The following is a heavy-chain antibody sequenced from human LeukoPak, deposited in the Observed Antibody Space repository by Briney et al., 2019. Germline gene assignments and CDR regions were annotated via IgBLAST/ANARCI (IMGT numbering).Heavy chain of an antibody. CDR2: IYTSGST. Sequence: SETLSLTCTVSGGSISSYYWSWIRQPPGKGLEWIGRIYTSGSTNYNPSLKSRVTMSVDTSKNQFSLKLSSVTAADTAVYYCARGAFLEWLLDAFDIWGQGTMVTVSS. D-gene: IGHD3-3*01. CDR3: ARGAFLEWLLDAFDI. CDR1: GGSISSYY. J-gene: IGHJ3*02. V-gene: IGHV4-4*07.